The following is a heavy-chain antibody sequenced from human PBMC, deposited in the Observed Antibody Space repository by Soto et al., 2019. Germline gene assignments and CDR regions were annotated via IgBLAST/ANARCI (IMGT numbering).Heavy chain of an antibody. D-gene: IGHD5-12*01. CDR2: INPNSGGT. CDR1: GYTFTGYY. CDR3: AREGGGDSPATGWYYGMDV. Sequence: ASVKVSCKASGYTFTGYYMHWVRQAPGQGLEWMGWINPNSGGTNYAQKFQGWVTMTRDTSISTAYMELSRLRSDDTAVYYCAREGGGDSPATGWYYGMDVWGQGTTVTVSS. V-gene: IGHV1-2*04. J-gene: IGHJ6*02.